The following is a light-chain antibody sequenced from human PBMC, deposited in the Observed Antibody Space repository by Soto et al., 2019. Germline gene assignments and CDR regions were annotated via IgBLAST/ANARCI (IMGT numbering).Light chain of an antibody. V-gene: IGLV2-8*01. Sequence: QSALTQPPSASGSPGQSVTISCTGTSSDVGGYNYVSWYQQHPGKAPKLMIYDVSKRPSGVPDRFSGSKSGNTASLTVSGLQAEDEADYYCSSHAVSSVLFGGGTKVTVL. CDR2: DVS. CDR1: SSDVGGYNY. CDR3: SSHAVSSVL. J-gene: IGLJ2*01.